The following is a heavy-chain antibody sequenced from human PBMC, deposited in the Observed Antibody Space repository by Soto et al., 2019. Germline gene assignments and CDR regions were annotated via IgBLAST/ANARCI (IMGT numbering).Heavy chain of an antibody. V-gene: IGHV3-74*01. J-gene: IGHJ4*02. D-gene: IGHD6-19*01. Sequence: HPGGSLRLSCAASGFTFSSYWMHWIRQAPGKGLVWVSRINSDGSAINYADSVKGRFTVSRDNAKNTLYLQMNSLRADDTAVYYCVRAWAGYWGQGTLVTVSS. CDR1: GFTFSSYW. CDR2: INSDGSAI. CDR3: VRAWAGY.